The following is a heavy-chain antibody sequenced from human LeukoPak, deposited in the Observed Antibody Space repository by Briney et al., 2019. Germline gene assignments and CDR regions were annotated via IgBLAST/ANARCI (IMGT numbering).Heavy chain of an antibody. Sequence: GGSLRLSCAASGFTVSSNYMSWVRQAPGKGLEWVSVIYSGGSTYYADSVKGRFTISRDNSKNTLYLQMNSLRAEDTAVYYCARGGPYYYDSSGYFERYYFDYWGQGTLVTVSS. J-gene: IGHJ4*02. V-gene: IGHV3-53*01. CDR1: GFTVSSNY. CDR2: IYSGGST. D-gene: IGHD3-22*01. CDR3: ARGGPYYYDSSGYFERYYFDY.